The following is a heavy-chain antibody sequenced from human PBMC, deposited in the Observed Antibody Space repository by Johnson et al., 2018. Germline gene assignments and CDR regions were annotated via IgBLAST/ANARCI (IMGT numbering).Heavy chain of an antibody. CDR1: GFTFSSYA. CDR2: ISYDGSNK. D-gene: IGHD3-10*01. Sequence: VQLVESGGGVVQPGRSXRLSCAASGFTFSSYAMHWVRQAPGTGLEWVAFISYDGSNKYYADSVKGRFTISRDNSKNTLYLQLNSLRAEDTAVYYCAKSGDYYYMDVWGKGTTVTVSS. CDR3: AKSGDYYYMDV. J-gene: IGHJ6*03. V-gene: IGHV3-30*18.